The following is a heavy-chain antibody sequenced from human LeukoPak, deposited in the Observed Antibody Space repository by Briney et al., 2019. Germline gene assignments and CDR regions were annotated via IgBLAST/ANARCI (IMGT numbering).Heavy chain of an antibody. D-gene: IGHD6-6*01. CDR2: IYPGDSDT. CDR1: GYSFTSYW. V-gene: IGHV5-51*01. J-gene: IGHJ4*02. Sequence: GESLKISCKGSGYSFTSYWIAWVRQMPGKGLEWTGIIYPGDSDTRYSPSFQGQVTISADKSISTAYLQWSSLKASDTATYYCARRYSSSSSWSDYWGQGTLVTVSS. CDR3: ARRYSSSSSWSDY.